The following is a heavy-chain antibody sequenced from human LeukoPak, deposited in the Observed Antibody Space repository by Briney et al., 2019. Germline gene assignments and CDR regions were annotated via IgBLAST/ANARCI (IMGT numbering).Heavy chain of an antibody. CDR3: AGRWFRGRYYFDY. Sequence: SVKVSCKASGGTFSSYAISWVRQAPGQGLEWMGGIIPIFGTANYAQKFQGGGTITADESTSTAYMELSSLRSEDTAVYYCAGRWFRGRYYFDYWGQGTLVTVSS. J-gene: IGHJ4*02. V-gene: IGHV1-69*13. CDR1: GGTFSSYA. CDR2: IIPIFGTA. D-gene: IGHD2-15*01.